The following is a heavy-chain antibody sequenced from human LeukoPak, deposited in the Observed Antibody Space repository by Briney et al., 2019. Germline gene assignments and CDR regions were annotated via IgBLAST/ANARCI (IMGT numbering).Heavy chain of an antibody. V-gene: IGHV1-46*01. D-gene: IGHD3-3*01. J-gene: IGHJ5*02. CDR3: ASQNSEWLFKGELKTNWFDP. Sequence: ASVKVSCKASGYTFTSYYMHWVRQAPGQGLEWMGIINPSGGSTNYAQKFQGRVTITADKSTSTAYMELSSLRSEDTAVYYCASQNSEWLFKGELKTNWFDPWGQGTLVTVSS. CDR2: INPSGGST. CDR1: GYTFTSYY.